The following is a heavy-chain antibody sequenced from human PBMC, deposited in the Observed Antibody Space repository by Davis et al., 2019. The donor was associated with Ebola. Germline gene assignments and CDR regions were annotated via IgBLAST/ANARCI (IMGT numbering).Heavy chain of an antibody. V-gene: IGHV4-59*01. CDR3: ARDKPYYGMDV. CDR2: IYYSGSS. CDR1: GDSISSYY. Sequence: SETLSLTCTVSGDSISSYYWSWIRQPPGKGLEWIGYIYYSGSSNYNPSLKSRVTISVDTSKNQFSLKLSSVSAADTAVYFCARDKPYYGMDVWGQGTTVTVSS. J-gene: IGHJ6*02.